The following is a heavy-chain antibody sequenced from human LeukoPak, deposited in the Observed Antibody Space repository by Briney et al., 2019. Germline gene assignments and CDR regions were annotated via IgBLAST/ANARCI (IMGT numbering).Heavy chain of an antibody. V-gene: IGHV3-30*02. CDR3: AKDGGEYYDILTGYYPRLYYMDV. J-gene: IGHJ6*03. Sequence: GGSLRLSCAASGFTFRTYAMHWVRQAPGKGLDWVAIIRFDGSKTDYSDSVKGRFTISRDNSKNTLYLQMNSLRAEDTAVYYCAKDGGEYYDILTGYYPRLYYMDVWGKGTTVTISS. CDR1: GFTFRTYA. CDR2: IRFDGSKT. D-gene: IGHD3-9*01.